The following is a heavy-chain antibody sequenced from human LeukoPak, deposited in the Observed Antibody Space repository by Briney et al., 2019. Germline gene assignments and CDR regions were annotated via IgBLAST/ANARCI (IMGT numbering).Heavy chain of an antibody. CDR1: GITLSELW. V-gene: IGHV3-7*04. J-gene: IGHJ4*02. Sequence: GGSLRLSCAGYGITLSELWMNWVRQVPGKGLEWVANIKQDGSEKKYVDSVKGRFTISRDNAENSVYLQMNSLRVDDTAVYYCVGGYGWLPDYWGQGALVTVSS. CDR2: IKQDGSEK. CDR3: VGGYGWLPDY. D-gene: IGHD6-19*01.